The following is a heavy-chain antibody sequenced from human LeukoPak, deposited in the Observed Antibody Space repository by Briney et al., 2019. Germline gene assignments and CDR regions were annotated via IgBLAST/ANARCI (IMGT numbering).Heavy chain of an antibody. CDR1: GYTFTGYY. V-gene: IGHV1-2*02. J-gene: IGHJ3*02. D-gene: IGHD4-23*01. Sequence: AASVKVSCKASGYTFTGYYMHWVRQAPGQGLEWMGWINPNSGGTNYAQKFQGRVTMTRDTSISTAYMELSRLRSDDTAVYYCARDNDLVVTPWNAFDIWGQGTMVTVSS. CDR2: INPNSGGT. CDR3: ARDNDLVVTPWNAFDI.